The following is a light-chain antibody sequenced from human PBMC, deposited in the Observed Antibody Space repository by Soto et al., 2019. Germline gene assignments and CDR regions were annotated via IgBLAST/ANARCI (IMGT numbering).Light chain of an antibody. Sequence: DIQVIQSPSSLSASVGDRVTITCRASLRISKYLNWYQQKPGKAPKLLIYGASTLQSGVPSRFGGTGSGTDFTLIISSLQPEDSATYYCQQSHSTPLTFGGGTKLEI. CDR3: QQSHSTPLT. J-gene: IGKJ4*01. V-gene: IGKV1-39*01. CDR1: LRISKY. CDR2: GAS.